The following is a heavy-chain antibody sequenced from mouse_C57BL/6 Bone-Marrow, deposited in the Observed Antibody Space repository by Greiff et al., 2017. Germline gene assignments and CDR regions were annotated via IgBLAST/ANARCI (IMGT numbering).Heavy chain of an antibody. CDR1: GYTFTSYW. CDR2: LDPSESYT. V-gene: IGHV1-50*01. J-gene: IGHJ1*03. Sequence: QVQLQQPGAELVKPGASVKLSCKASGYTFTSYWMQWVKQRPGQGLEWIGELDPSESYTNYTQKFKGKATWTVDTSSSTADLQLSSLTAEDSAVYYCARDESWYGDVWGTGTTVTVSS. D-gene: IGHD6-2*01. CDR3: ARDESWYGDV.